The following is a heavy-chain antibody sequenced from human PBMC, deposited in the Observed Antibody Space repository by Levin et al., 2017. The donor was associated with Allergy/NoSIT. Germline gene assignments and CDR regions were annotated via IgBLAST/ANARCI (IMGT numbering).Heavy chain of an antibody. V-gene: IGHV3-48*01. CDR3: ARADGNYEYYFDS. CDR2: ISGTSTAI. CDR1: GFTFSTSS. D-gene: IGHD4-17*01. Sequence: GGSLRLSCAASGFTFSTSSVNWVRQAPGKGLEWLSYISGTSTAIYYADSVKGRFTISRDNAKNSLYLQMDSLRAEDTAVYYCARADGNYEYYFDSWGQGTLVTVSS. J-gene: IGHJ4*02.